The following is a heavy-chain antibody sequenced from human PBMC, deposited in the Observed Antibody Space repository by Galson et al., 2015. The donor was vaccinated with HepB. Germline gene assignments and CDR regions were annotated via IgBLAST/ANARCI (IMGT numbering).Heavy chain of an antibody. J-gene: IGHJ6*02. CDR3: ARGVAGGRPFHYYGMDA. Sequence: SLRLSCAVSGFFFSNYALHWVRQAPGRGLAWVAVISYDGSNRHYADSVKGRFAISRDNSKNTLYLQMNSLRPEDTAVYYCARGVAGGRPFHYYGMDAWGQGTTVIVSS. CDR1: GFFFSNYA. CDR2: ISYDGSNR. V-gene: IGHV3-30*09. D-gene: IGHD1-26*01.